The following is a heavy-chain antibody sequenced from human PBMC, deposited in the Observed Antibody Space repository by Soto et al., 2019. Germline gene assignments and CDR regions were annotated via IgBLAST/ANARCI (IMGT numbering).Heavy chain of an antibody. CDR2: IYPGDSDT. CDR1: GYSFTSYC. Sequence: VESLKISCKGSGYSFTSYCIGWVPQMPGKGLEWMGIIYPGDSDTRYSPSFQGQVTISADKSISTAYLQWSSLKASDTAMYYCAGGGTDYYYGMDVWGQGTPVTVSS. V-gene: IGHV5-51*01. CDR3: AGGGTDYYYGMDV. J-gene: IGHJ6*01.